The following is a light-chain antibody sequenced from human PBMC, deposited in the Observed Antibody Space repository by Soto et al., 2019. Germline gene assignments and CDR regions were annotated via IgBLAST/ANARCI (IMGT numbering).Light chain of an antibody. V-gene: IGKV1-33*01. CDR3: HQSDSFPALS. CDR2: DAS. Sequence: DIQMTQSPSSLSASVGDRVTITCQASQDISNYLNWYQLKPGKAPKLLIYDASTLETGVPPRFXGSGAGTDFTLTINSLQPEDIATFYCHQSDSFPALSFGGGTNVEIK. J-gene: IGKJ4*01. CDR1: QDISNY.